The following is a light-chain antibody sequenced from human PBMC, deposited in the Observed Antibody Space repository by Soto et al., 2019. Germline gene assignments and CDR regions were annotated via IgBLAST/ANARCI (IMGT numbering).Light chain of an antibody. V-gene: IGLV2-23*01. CDR3: CSYTGSDPWV. J-gene: IGLJ7*01. CDR1: SSDVGSYNL. Sequence: QSVLTQPASVSGSPGQSITISCTGTSSDVGSYNLVSWYQHHPGKAPKLVIYEGSKRPSGVSNRFSGSKSVNAASLTISGLQAEDEADYYCCSYTGSDPWVFGGGTQLTVL. CDR2: EGS.